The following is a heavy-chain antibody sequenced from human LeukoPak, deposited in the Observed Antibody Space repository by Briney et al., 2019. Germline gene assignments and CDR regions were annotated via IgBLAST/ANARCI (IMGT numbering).Heavy chain of an antibody. V-gene: IGHV4-61*01. CDR1: GYSISSGYY. CDR3: ARGVSGSYDY. J-gene: IGHJ4*02. CDR2: IYYSGST. D-gene: IGHD1-26*01. Sequence: PSETLSLTCTVSGYSISSGYYWGWIRQPPGKGLEWIGYIYYSGSTNYNPSLKSRVTISVDTSKNQFSLKLSSVTAADTAVYYCARGVSGSYDYWGQGTLVTVSS.